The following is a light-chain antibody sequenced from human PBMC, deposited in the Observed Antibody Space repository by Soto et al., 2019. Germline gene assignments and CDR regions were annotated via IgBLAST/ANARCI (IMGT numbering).Light chain of an antibody. Sequence: EIVLTQSPATLSLSPGERATLSCRASQSISSYLAWYQQKPGQAPRLIIYDASNRATGIPARFSGSGSGTDFTLTISSLEPEECAGYFCQQRSNWPPITFVQGTRLEIK. CDR1: QSISSY. V-gene: IGKV3-11*01. CDR2: DAS. J-gene: IGKJ5*01. CDR3: QQRSNWPPIT.